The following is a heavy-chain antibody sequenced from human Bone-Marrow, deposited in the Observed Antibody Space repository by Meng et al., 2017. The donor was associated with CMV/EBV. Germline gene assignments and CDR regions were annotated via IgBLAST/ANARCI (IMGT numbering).Heavy chain of an antibody. D-gene: IGHD1-26*01. CDR2: ISSSSSYI. J-gene: IGHJ4*02. Sequence: GESLKISCAASGFTFSSYSMNWVRQAPGKGLEWVSSISSSSSYIYYADSVKGRFTISRDNSKNTLYLQMNSLRAEDTAVYYCAPRAVGANWGQGTLVTVSS. CDR1: GFTFSSYS. CDR3: APRAVGAN. V-gene: IGHV3-21*04.